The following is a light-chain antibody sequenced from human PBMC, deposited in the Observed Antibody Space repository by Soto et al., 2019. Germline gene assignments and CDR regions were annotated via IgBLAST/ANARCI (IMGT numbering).Light chain of an antibody. CDR1: QTISTW. CDR2: DAS. V-gene: IGKV1-5*01. J-gene: IGKJ1*01. Sequence: DIQVTQSPPTLSASAGDRVTITCRASQTISTWMAWYQQKPGKAPKLLVYDASTLQSGVASRFSGSGSGTEFTLIISGLQPDDSATYYCQQYTNTNNPWMFGQGTKVDI. CDR3: QQYTNTNNPWM.